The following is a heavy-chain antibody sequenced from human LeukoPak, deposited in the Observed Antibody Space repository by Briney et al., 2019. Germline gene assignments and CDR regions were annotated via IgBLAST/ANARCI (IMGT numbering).Heavy chain of an antibody. V-gene: IGHV3-20*04. J-gene: IGHJ4*02. CDR1: GFIFEDYG. CDR3: ARGSGLANCGGDCYAPWDY. CDR2: INWKGGST. Sequence: GGSLRLSCATSGFIFEDYGMTWVRQVPGKGLEWVSGINWKGGSTGYADSVKGRFTISRDNAKNSVYLQMNSLRVEDTALYYCARGSGLANCGGDCYAPWDYWGQGTQVTVSS. D-gene: IGHD2-21*02.